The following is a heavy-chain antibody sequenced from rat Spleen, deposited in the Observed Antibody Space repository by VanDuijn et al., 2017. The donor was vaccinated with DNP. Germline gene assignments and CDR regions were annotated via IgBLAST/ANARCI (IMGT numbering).Heavy chain of an antibody. Sequence: EVQLVESGGGLVQPGRSLKLSCAASGLTFSNYAMAWVRQAPGKGLEWVASINPDGGSSYYPDSMKGRFTMSRDNEENTVHLQMNSLRSGDTATYYCAKDRAGGYAMDTWGQGTSVTVSS. D-gene: IGHD1-11*01. CDR1: GLTFSNYA. J-gene: IGHJ4*01. V-gene: IGHV5-58*01. CDR2: INPDGGSS. CDR3: AKDRAGGYAMDT.